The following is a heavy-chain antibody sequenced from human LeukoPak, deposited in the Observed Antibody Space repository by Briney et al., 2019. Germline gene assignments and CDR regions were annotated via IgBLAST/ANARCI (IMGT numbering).Heavy chain of an antibody. D-gene: IGHD1-1*01. J-gene: IGHJ6*02. CDR3: AQGAGVPTESSYYGMDV. CDR1: GYTFTDHY. V-gene: IGHV1-2*02. CDR2: INPNSGGT. Sequence: ASVKVPCKASGYTFTDHYMHWVRQAPGQGLEWMGWINPNSGGTTYAQKFQGRVTMTRDTSISTAYMELSSLISDDTAVYYCAQGAGVPTESSYYGMDVWGQGTTVTVSS.